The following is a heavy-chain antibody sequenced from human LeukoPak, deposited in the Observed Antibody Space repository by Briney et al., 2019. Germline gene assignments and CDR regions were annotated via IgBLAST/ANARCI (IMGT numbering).Heavy chain of an antibody. CDR1: GGTFSSYA. CDR3: ARIYYDSSGYYFDY. V-gene: IGHV1-69*05. Sequence: SVKVSCKASGGTFSSYAISWVRQAPGQGLEWMGRIIPIFGTANYAQKFQGRVTITTDESTSTACMELSSLRSEDTAVYYCARIYYDSSGYYFDYWGQGTLVTVSS. D-gene: IGHD3-22*01. CDR2: IIPIFGTA. J-gene: IGHJ4*02.